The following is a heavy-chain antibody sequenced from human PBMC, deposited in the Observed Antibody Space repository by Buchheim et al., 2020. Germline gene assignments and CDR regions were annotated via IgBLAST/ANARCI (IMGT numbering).Heavy chain of an antibody. D-gene: IGHD1-26*01. CDR1: GFTFSNYN. J-gene: IGHJ4*02. CDR2: ISSSNSPI. Sequence: EVRLVESGGGLVQPGGSLRLSCAASGFTFSNYNMNWVRQAPGKGLEWVSYISSSNSPIYYGDSVKGRFTVSRDNAKKSLYLQMNSLRAEDTAVYYCATLPSSGLDYWGQGTL. CDR3: ATLPSSGLDY. V-gene: IGHV3-48*01.